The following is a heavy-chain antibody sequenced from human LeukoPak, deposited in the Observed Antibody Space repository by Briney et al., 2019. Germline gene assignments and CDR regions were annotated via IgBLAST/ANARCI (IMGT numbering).Heavy chain of an antibody. D-gene: IGHD1-26*01. Sequence: PGGSLRLPCAASGFTFSSYWMSWVRQAPGKGLEWVANIKQDGSEKYYVDSVRGRFTISRDNAKNSLYLQMNSLRVEDTAVYYCARGYRIVDLFCALLWGQGTMVTVSS. CDR3: ARGYRIVDLFCALL. CDR2: IKQDGSEK. V-gene: IGHV3-7*01. J-gene: IGHJ3*01. CDR1: GFTFSSYW.